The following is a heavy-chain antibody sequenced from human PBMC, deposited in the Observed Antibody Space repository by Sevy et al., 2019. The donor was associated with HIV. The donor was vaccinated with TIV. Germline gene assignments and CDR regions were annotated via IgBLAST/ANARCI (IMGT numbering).Heavy chain of an antibody. V-gene: IGHV3-7*01. CDR2: IKQDGSEK. D-gene: IGHD5-12*01. CDR1: GFTFSRFW. J-gene: IGHJ6*02. Sequence: GGSLRLSCAASGFTFSRFWMSWVRQAPGKGLEWVANIKQDGSEKYYVDSVKDRFTISRDNAKKSLYLQMNSLRAEDTAVYYCARNRDDSSGFHMDVWGQGTTVTVSS. CDR3: ARNRDDSSGFHMDV.